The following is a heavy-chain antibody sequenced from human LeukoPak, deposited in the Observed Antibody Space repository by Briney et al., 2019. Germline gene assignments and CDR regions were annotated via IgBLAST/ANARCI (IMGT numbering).Heavy chain of an antibody. CDR1: GGSISSSNW. CDR3: ARDTVVPAAIEGYGMDV. Sequence: SGTLSLTCAVSGGSISSSNWWSRVRQPPGKGLEWIGEIYHSGSTNYNPSLKSRVTISVDKSKNQFSLKLSSVTAADTAVYYCARDTVVPAAIEGYGMDVWGKGTTVTVSS. J-gene: IGHJ6*04. CDR2: IYHSGST. V-gene: IGHV4-4*02. D-gene: IGHD2-2*01.